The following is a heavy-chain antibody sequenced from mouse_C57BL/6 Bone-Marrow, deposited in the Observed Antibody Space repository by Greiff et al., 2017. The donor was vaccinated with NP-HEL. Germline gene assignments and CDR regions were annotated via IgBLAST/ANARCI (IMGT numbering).Heavy chain of an antibody. D-gene: IGHD1-1*01. Sequence: DVHLVESGGGLVKPGGSLKLSCAASGFTFSDYGMHWVRQAPEKGLEWVAYISSGSSTIYYADTVKGRFTISRDNAKNTLFLQMTSLRSEDTAMYYSITTVPFAYWGQGTLVTVSA. CDR3: ITTVPFAY. CDR2: ISSGSSTI. V-gene: IGHV5-17*01. J-gene: IGHJ3*01. CDR1: GFTFSDYG.